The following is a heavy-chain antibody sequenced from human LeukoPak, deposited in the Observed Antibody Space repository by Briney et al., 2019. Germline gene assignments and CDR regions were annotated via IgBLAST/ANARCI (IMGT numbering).Heavy chain of an antibody. CDR2: IIPIFGTA. CDR3: ARGDIVVVPAATEGGYYYGMDV. J-gene: IGHJ6*02. V-gene: IGHV1-69*13. Sequence: VKVSCKASGGSFSSYAISWVRQAPGQGLEWMGGIIPIFGTANYAQKFQGRVTITADESTSTAYMELSSLRSEDTAVYYCARGDIVVVPAATEGGYYYGMDVWGQGTTVTVSS. CDR1: GGSFSSYA. D-gene: IGHD2-2*01.